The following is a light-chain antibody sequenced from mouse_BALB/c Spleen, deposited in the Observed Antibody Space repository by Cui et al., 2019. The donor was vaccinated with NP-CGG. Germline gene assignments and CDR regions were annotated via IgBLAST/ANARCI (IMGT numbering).Light chain of an antibody. CDR2: GTN. V-gene: IGLV1*01. CDR3: ALWYSNHWV. Sequence: VVTQQSAPTTSPGEAVTLTCRSSTGAVTTTNYANWVQEKPDHLFTGLIGGTNNRAPGVPARFSGSLIGDKAALTITGAQTEDEAIYFCALWYSNHWVFGGGTKLTVL. CDR1: TGAVTTTNY. J-gene: IGLJ1*01.